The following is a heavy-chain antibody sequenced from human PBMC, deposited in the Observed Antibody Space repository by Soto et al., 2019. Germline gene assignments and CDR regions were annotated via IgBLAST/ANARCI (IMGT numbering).Heavy chain of an antibody. D-gene: IGHD2-15*01. Sequence: PGGSLRLSCAGSGFTFDTYTLTWVRQAPGKGLEWVSSISGSGGSPSYADSVQGRFTITRDNSRNTLSLQMNSLRAEDMATYYCAKARCSGNSCYVPDYWGHGSLVTVSS. J-gene: IGHJ4*01. CDR1: GFTFDTYT. CDR3: AKARCSGNSCYVPDY. CDR2: ISGSGGSP. V-gene: IGHV3-23*01.